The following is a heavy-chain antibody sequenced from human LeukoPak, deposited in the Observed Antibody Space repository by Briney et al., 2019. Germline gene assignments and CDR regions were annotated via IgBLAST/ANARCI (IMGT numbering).Heavy chain of an antibody. CDR3: ASSSIYDSSGYEAFDI. V-gene: IGHV4-4*02. D-gene: IGHD3-22*01. Sequence: PSETLSLTCAVSGGSISSSNWWSWVRQPPGEGLEWIGEIYHSGSTNYNPSLKSRVTTSVDKSKNQFSLKLSSVTAADTAVYYCASSSIYDSSGYEAFDIWGQGTMVTVSS. J-gene: IGHJ3*02. CDR1: GGSISSSNW. CDR2: IYHSGST.